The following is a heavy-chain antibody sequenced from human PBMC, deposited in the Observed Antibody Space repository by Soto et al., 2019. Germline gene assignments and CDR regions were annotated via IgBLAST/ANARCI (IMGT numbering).Heavy chain of an antibody. D-gene: IGHD2-2*01. CDR2: IIPIFGTA. CDR3: ARHDCISTSCYYYYYYGMDV. Sequence: QVQLVQSGAEVKKPGSSVQVSCKSSGCTFSSYAISWVRQAPGQGLEWMGGIIPIFGTANYAQKFQGRVTITADESKSTAYMALSSLRSEDTAVYYCARHDCISTSCYYYYYYGMDVWGQGTTVTVSS. CDR1: GCTFSSYA. J-gene: IGHJ6*02. V-gene: IGHV1-69*12.